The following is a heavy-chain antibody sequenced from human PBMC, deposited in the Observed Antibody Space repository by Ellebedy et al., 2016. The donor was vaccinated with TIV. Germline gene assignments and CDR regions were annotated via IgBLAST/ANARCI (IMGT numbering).Heavy chain of an antibody. CDR3: TRHCSNGVWYRDYYYGMDV. CDR2: IRSKGYGGTT. D-gene: IGHD2-8*01. J-gene: IGHJ6*02. V-gene: IGHV3-49*03. CDR1: GFTFGDYV. Sequence: GESLKISCPGSGFTFGDYVMSWFRQAPGKGLEWVAFIRSKGYGGTTAYAASVKGRFTISRDDSKSIAYLEMNSLKTEDTAVYYCTRHCSNGVWYRDYYYGMDVWGQGTTVTVSS.